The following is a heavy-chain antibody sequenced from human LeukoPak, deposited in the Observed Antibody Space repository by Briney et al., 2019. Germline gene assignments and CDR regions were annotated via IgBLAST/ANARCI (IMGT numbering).Heavy chain of an antibody. V-gene: IGHV4-30-4*08. CDR1: GGSISSGGYY. J-gene: IGHJ3*02. D-gene: IGHD5-12*01. CDR2: IYYSGST. Sequence: SETLSLTCTVSGGSISSGGYYWSWIRQHPGKGLEWIGYIYYSGSTYYNPSLKSRVTISVDTSKNQFSLKLSSVTAADTAVYYCARERNSGYHGSAFDIWGQGTMVTVSS. CDR3: ARERNSGYHGSAFDI.